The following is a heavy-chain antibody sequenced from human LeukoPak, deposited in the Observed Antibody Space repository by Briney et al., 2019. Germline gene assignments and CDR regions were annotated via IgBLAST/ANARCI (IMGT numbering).Heavy chain of an antibody. CDR1: GFTFNKYA. J-gene: IGHJ4*02. Sequence: GGSLRLSCAASGFTFNKYAMSWVRQAPGKGLEWVSAISDNGGDRKYADSVKGRYTISRDNSKNTLYLQMNSLRAEDTAIYYCGRDWKLDYWGQGTLVTVSS. CDR2: ISDNGGDR. V-gene: IGHV3-23*01. CDR3: GRDWKLDY. D-gene: IGHD1-1*01.